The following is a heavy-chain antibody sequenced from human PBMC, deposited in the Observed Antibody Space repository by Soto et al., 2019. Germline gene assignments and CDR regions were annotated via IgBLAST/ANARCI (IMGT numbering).Heavy chain of an antibody. CDR2: INSGNGYT. D-gene: IGHD2-15*01. J-gene: IGHJ5*02. CDR1: GYTFSSYP. Sequence: QVQLVQSGAEEKRPGASVKISCKASGYTFSSYPIHWVRQAPGHRLEWMGWINSGNGYTKYSQKFQARVSITRDTSASTANMQLSSLRSEDTAVYYCAGDRGGYCSGGSCSEAWFDPWGQGTLVTVSS. V-gene: IGHV1-3*05. CDR3: AGDRGGYCSGGSCSEAWFDP.